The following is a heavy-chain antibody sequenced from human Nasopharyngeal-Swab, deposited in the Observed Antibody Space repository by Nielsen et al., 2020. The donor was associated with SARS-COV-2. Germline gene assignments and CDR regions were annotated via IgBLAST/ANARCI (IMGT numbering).Heavy chain of an antibody. D-gene: IGHD6-19*01. Sequence: GVSLRLSCAASGFTFSSYVMSWVRQAPGKGLEWVSGLTSDGASTDYADSVKDRFTISRDTSKNTVYMQMNSLRAEDTAVYYCAKKVDGLYGFDYWGQGTLVTVSS. CDR3: AKKVDGLYGFDY. J-gene: IGHJ4*02. V-gene: IGHV3-23*01. CDR1: GFTFSSYV. CDR2: LTSDGAST.